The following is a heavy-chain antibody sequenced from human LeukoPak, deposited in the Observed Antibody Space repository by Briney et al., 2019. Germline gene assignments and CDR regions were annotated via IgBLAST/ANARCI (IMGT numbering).Heavy chain of an antibody. CDR1: GYTFTGYY. Sequence: ASVKVSCKASGYTFTGYYMYWVRQAPGQGLEWMGWINPNSGGTNYAQKFQGRVTMTRDTSISTAYMELSRLRSDDTAVYYCARDQRRSSGSGGYWGQGTLVTVSS. J-gene: IGHJ4*02. D-gene: IGHD6-19*01. V-gene: IGHV1-2*02. CDR3: ARDQRRSSGSGGY. CDR2: INPNSGGT.